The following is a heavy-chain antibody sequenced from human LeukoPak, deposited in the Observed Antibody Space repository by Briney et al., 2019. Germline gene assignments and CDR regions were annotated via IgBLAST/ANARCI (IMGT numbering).Heavy chain of an antibody. J-gene: IGHJ6*04. D-gene: IGHD2-8*02. CDR1: GDSISSGSYY. V-gene: IGHV4-61*02. CDR3: ARVDSNVLYWDV. Sequence: SETLSLTCTVSGDSISSGSYYWSWIRQPAGKGLEWIGRIYTSGSTNYNPSLKSRVTISVDTSKNQFSLKLSSVTAADTAVYYCARVDSNVLYWDVWGKGTTVTVSS. CDR2: IYTSGST.